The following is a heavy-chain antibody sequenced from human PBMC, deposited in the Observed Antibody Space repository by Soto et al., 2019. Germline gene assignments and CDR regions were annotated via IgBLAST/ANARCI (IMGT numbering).Heavy chain of an antibody. Sequence: SETLSLTCAVYGGSFSGYYWSWIRQPPGKGLEWIGEINHSGSTNYNPSLKSRVTISVDTSKNQFSLKLSSVTAADTAVYYCARGTGSRSYYKFCDYWGQGTLVTVSS. CDR1: GGSFSGYY. CDR2: INHSGST. J-gene: IGHJ4*02. D-gene: IGHD3-10*01. V-gene: IGHV4-34*01. CDR3: ARGTGSRSYYKFCDY.